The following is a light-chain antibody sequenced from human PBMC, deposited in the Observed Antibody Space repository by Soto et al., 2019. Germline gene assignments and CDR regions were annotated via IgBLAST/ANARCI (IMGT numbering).Light chain of an antibody. CDR1: SSDVGGYNY. CDR3: SSYTSSSTLVV. V-gene: IGLV2-14*01. J-gene: IGLJ2*01. CDR2: EVS. Sequence: QSALTQPASGSGSPGQSITISCTGTSSDVGGYNYVSWYQQHPGKAPKLMIYEVSNRPSGVSNRFSGSKSGNTASLTISGLQAEDEAYYYCSSYTSSSTLVVFGGGTKLTFL.